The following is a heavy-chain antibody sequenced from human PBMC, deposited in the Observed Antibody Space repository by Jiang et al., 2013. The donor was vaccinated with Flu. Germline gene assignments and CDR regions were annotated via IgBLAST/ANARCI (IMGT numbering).Heavy chain of an antibody. CDR2: GGT. CDR3: ASWGGGWYPY. J-gene: IGHJ4*02. Sequence: GGTNYNPSLKSRVTISVDKSKNQFSLRLSSVTAADPAVYYCASWGGGWYPYWGQGTLVTVSS. V-gene: IGHV4-4*02. D-gene: IGHD6-19*01.